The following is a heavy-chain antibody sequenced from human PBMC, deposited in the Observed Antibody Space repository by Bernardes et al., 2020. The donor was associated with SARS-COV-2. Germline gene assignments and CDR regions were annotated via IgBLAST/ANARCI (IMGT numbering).Heavy chain of an antibody. Sequence: SETLSLTCTVSGGSISSYYWSWIRQPAGQGLEWIGRIYTSGSTNYNPSLKSRVTMSVDTSKNQFSLKLSSVTAADTAVYYCARSRRPYYYYGMDVWGQGTTVTVSS. J-gene: IGHJ6*02. CDR1: GGSISSYY. CDR2: IYTSGST. V-gene: IGHV4-4*07. CDR3: ARSRRPYYYYGMDV.